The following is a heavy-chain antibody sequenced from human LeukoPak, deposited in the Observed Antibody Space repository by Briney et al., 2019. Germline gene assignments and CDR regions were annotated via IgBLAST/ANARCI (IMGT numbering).Heavy chain of an antibody. D-gene: IGHD6-13*01. V-gene: IGHV4-4*02. CDR1: GGSISSSNW. CDR2: IYHSGST. J-gene: IGHJ4*02. Sequence: PSETLSLTCAVSGGSISSSNWWSWVRQPPGKGLEWIGEIYHSGSTNYNPSLKSQVTISVDKSKNQFSLKLSSVTAADTAVYYCASRIAAAPPDYWGQGTLVTVSS. CDR3: ASRIAAAPPDY.